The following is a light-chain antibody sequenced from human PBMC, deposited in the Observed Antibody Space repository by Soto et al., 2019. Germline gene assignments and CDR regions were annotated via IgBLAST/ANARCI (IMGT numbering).Light chain of an antibody. CDR3: CSYAGSSAPYV. V-gene: IGLV2-23*02. J-gene: IGLJ1*01. CDR2: EVN. Sequence: QSALTQPASLSGSPGQSITISCTGTSSDVGSYNLVSWYQQHPGKAPKLMIFEVNKRPSGVSNRFSGSKSGNTASLTIFGLQAEDEADYYCCSYAGSSAPYVFGTGTKVTVL. CDR1: SSDVGSYNL.